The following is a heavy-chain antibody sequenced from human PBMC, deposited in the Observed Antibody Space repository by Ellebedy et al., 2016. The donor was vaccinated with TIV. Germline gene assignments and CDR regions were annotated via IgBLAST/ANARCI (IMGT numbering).Heavy chain of an antibody. CDR3: ARWPSGDAPLDY. V-gene: IGHV3-30*03. J-gene: IGHJ4*02. D-gene: IGHD4-17*01. CDR2: ISYDGSNK. Sequence: GESLKISCAASEFTFSSYGMHWVRQAPGKGLEWVAVISYDGSNKYYADSVKGRFTISRDNSKNTLYLQMNSLRVEDTAVYYCARWPSGDAPLDYWGQGTLVTVSS. CDR1: EFTFSSYG.